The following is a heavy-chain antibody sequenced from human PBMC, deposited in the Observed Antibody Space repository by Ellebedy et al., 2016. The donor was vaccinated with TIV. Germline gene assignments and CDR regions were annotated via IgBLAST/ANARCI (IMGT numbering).Heavy chain of an antibody. CDR1: GGSISSGGYY. D-gene: IGHD3-22*01. CDR2: IYYSGST. Sequence: SETLSLTXTVSGGSISSGGYYWSWIRQHPGKGLEWIGYIYYSGSTYYNPSLKSRVTISVDTSKNQFSLKLSSVTAADTAVYYWARESVHYDHHAFDIWGQGTMVTVSS. J-gene: IGHJ3*02. V-gene: IGHV4-31*03. CDR3: ARESVHYDHHAFDI.